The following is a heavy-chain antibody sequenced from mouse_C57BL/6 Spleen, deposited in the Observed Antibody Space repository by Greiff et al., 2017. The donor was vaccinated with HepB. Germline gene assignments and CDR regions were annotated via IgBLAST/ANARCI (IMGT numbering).Heavy chain of an antibody. D-gene: IGHD2-12*01. CDR3: ARGYDEHFEV. V-gene: IGHV1-58*01. J-gene: IGHJ1*03. Sequence: EVQLQESGAELVRPGSSVKMSCKASGYTFTSYGIHWVKQRPGQGLEWIGYIYLGNGYTDYNEKFKGKATLTSDTSSSTAYMQLSSLTSEDSAIYYCARGYDEHFEVWGTGTTVTVSS. CDR1: GYTFTSYG. CDR2: IYLGNGYT.